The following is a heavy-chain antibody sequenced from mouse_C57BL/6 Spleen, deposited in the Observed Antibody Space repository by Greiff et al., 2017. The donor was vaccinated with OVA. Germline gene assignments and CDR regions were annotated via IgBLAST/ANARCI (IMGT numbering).Heavy chain of an antibody. D-gene: IGHD1-1*01. Sequence: DVQLVESGGGLVKPGGSLKLSCAASGFTFSDYGMHWVRQAPEKGLEWVAYISSGSSTIYYADTVKGRFTISRDNAKNTLFLQMISLRSEDTAMYYCARCPYYYGSSYGYFDVWGTGTTVTVSS. CDR1: GFTFSDYG. CDR3: ARCPYYYGSSYGYFDV. J-gene: IGHJ1*03. CDR2: ISSGSSTI. V-gene: IGHV5-17*01.